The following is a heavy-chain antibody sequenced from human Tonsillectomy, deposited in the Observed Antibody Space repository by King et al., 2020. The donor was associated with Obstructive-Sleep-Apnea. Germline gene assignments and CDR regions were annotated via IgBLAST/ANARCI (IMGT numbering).Heavy chain of an antibody. J-gene: IGHJ2*01. Sequence: QVQLVESGGGVVQPGRSLRLSCAASGFTFSSYGMHWVRQAPGKGLEWVAVIWYDGSNKYYADSVKGRFTISRDNSKNTLYLQMNSLRAEDTAVYYCAKEGETGTPYWYFDLWGRGTLVTVSS. V-gene: IGHV3-33*06. CDR1: GFTFSSYG. CDR3: AKEGETGTPYWYFDL. CDR2: IWYDGSNK. D-gene: IGHD1-7*01.